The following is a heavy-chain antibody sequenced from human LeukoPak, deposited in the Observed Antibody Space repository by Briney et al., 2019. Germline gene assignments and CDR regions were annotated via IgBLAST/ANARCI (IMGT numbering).Heavy chain of an antibody. CDR1: GGTINSYY. CDR3: ARHFSSRGGSFDY. J-gene: IGHJ4*02. CDR2: IYYSGST. V-gene: IGHV4-59*08. Sequence: PSETLSLTCTVSGGTINSYYWSWIRQPPGKGLEWIGYIYYSGSTNYNPSLKSRVTISVDTSKNQFSLRLSSVTAADTAVYYCARHFSSRGGSFDYWGQGTLVTVSS. D-gene: IGHD3-10*01.